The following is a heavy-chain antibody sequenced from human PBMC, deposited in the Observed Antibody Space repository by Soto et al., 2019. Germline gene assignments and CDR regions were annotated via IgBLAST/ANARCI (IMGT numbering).Heavy chain of an antibody. CDR1: GYTFTSYG. CDR2: ISAYNGNT. V-gene: IGHV1-18*01. J-gene: IGHJ4*02. CDR3: ARDRAYYYDSSGYSPFDY. Sequence: GASVKVSCKASGYTFTSYGISWVRQAPGQGLEWMGWISAYNGNTNYAQKLQGRVTMTTDTSTSTAYMELRSLRSDDTAVYYCARDRAYYYDSSGYSPFDYWGQGTLVTVSS. D-gene: IGHD3-22*01.